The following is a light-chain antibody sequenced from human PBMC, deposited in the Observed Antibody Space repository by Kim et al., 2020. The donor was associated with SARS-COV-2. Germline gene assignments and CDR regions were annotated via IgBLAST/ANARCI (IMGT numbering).Light chain of an antibody. CDR3: AAWDDSLNGHYV. CDR1: SSNIGSNT. Sequence: QSVLTQPPSASGTPGQRVTISCSGSSSNIGSNTVNWYQQLPGTAPKLLIYSNNQRPSGVPDRFSGSKSGTSASLAISGLQSEDEADYYCAAWDDSLNGHYVFVTGTKFTVL. J-gene: IGLJ1*01. V-gene: IGLV1-44*01. CDR2: SNN.